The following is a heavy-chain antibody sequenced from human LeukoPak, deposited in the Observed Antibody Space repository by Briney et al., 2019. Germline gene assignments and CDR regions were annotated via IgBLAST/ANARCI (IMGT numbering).Heavy chain of an antibody. Sequence: GGSLRLSCAASGFTFSSYCMHWVRQAPAKGLVWVSRICSDGSSASYADFVKGRFTVSRDNAKNTLYLQMNSLRAEDTAVYYCARGIYGDPPGCGYWGQGTLVTVSS. CDR2: ICSDGSSA. J-gene: IGHJ4*02. CDR3: ARGIYGDPPGCGY. V-gene: IGHV3-74*01. D-gene: IGHD4-17*01. CDR1: GFTFSSYC.